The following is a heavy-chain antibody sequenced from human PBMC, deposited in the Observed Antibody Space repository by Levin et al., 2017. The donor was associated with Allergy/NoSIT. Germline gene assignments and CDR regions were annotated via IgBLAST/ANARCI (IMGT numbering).Heavy chain of an antibody. Sequence: PGGSLRLSCAASGFTFSSYGMHWVRQAPGKGLEWVAVISYDGSNKYYADSVKGRFTISRDNSKNTLYLQMNSLRAEDTAVYYCAKDSESHYYDSSGGYNWFDPWGQGTLVTVSS. CDR3: AKDSESHYYDSSGGYNWFDP. J-gene: IGHJ5*02. CDR2: ISYDGSNK. D-gene: IGHD3-22*01. V-gene: IGHV3-30*18. CDR1: GFTFSSYG.